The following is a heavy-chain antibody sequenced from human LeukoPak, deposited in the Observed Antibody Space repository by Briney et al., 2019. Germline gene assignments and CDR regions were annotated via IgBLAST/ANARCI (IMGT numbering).Heavy chain of an antibody. CDR2: IWYDGSNK. D-gene: IGHD4-23*01. CDR1: GFTFSSYG. J-gene: IGHJ6*03. Sequence: VGSLRLSCAASGFTFSSYGMHWVRQAPGQGLEWAAVIWYDGSNKYYADSVKGRFTISRDNSKNTLYLQMNSLRAEDTAVYYCAKDTNYGGNSGLGYYYYYMDVWGKGTTVTVYS. CDR3: AKDTNYGGNSGLGYYYYYMDV. V-gene: IGHV3-33*06.